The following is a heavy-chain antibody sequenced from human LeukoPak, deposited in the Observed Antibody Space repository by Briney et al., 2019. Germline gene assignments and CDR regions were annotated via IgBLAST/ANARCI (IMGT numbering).Heavy chain of an antibody. V-gene: IGHV4-59*08. D-gene: IGHD4-23*01. Sequence: SETLSLTCTVSGGSISSYYWSWIRQPPGKGLEWIGYIYYSGSTNYNPSLKSRVTISVDTSKNQFSLKLSSVTAADTAVYYCARLDYGGNPSHAPFDYWGQGTLVTVSS. CDR3: ARLDYGGNPSHAPFDY. CDR2: IYYSGST. J-gene: IGHJ4*02. CDR1: GGSISSYY.